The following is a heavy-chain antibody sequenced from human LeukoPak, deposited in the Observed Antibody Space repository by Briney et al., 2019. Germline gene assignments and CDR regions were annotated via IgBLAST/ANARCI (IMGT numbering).Heavy chain of an antibody. CDR3: ARGSTRGYQIDY. D-gene: IGHD5-18*01. CDR1: GGSISSGGYS. Sequence: SETPSLTCAVSGGSISSGGYSWNWIRQPPGKGLEWIGYIYQSGSTYYNSSLKSRVTISVDRSKNQFSLKLSSVTAADTAVYYCARGSTRGYQIDYWGQGTLVTVSS. J-gene: IGHJ4*02. CDR2: IYQSGST. V-gene: IGHV4-30-2*01.